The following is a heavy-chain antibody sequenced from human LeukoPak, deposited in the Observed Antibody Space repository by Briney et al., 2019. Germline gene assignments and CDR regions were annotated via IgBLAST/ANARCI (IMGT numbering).Heavy chain of an antibody. J-gene: IGHJ4*02. D-gene: IGHD3-22*01. CDR1: GFTFSSYS. CDR3: ARDQANPDNDYKSIGHTPD. Sequence: PGASVRLSCTASGFTFSSYSMNWVRQAPGQGLEWVSSISSSSYIYYAGAVNSRFPISRDNAKNSLYLQMNTLRAEDTAVYYCARDQANPDNDYKSIGHTPDWGQGTLVTVSS. CDR2: ISSSSYI. V-gene: IGHV3-21*01.